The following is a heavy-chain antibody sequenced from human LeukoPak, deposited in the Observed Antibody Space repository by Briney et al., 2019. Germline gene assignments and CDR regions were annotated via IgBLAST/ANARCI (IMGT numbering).Heavy chain of an antibody. V-gene: IGHV3-66*01. CDR3: ASFTYSGSSN. J-gene: IGHJ3*01. D-gene: IGHD1-26*01. Sequence: PGGSLRLSCAASEFSVGSNYMTWVRQAPGKGLEWVSLIYSGGSTYYADSVKGRFTISRDNSKNTLYLQMNSLRAEDTAVYYCASFTYSGSSNWGQGTMVTVSS. CDR2: IYSGGST. CDR1: EFSVGSNY.